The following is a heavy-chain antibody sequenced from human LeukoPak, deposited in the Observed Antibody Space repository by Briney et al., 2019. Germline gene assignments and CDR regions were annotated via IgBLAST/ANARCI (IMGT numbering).Heavy chain of an antibody. CDR2: IYHSGNT. Sequence: SETLSPTCTVSGYSISSGYYWGWIRQPPGKGLEWIGSIYHSGNTYYNPSLKSRVTISVDTSKNQFSLKLSSVTAADTAVYYCASDSVYHFWSGYFGGWGQGTLVTVSS. CDR3: ASDSVYHFWSGYFGG. J-gene: IGHJ4*02. D-gene: IGHD3-3*01. V-gene: IGHV4-38-2*02. CDR1: GYSISSGYY.